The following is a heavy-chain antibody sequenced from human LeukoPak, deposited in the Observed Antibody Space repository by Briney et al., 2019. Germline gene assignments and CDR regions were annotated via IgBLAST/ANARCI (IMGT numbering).Heavy chain of an antibody. D-gene: IGHD1-26*01. CDR1: GGSFSGYY. V-gene: IGHV4-34*01. CDR3: ARQGEWELLRGPFFDY. Sequence: PSETLSLTCAVYGGSFSGYYWSWLRQPPGKGLEWIGEINHSGSTNYNPSLKSRVTISVDTSKNQFSLKLSSVTAADTAVYYCARQGEWELLRGPFFDYWGQGTLVTVSS. J-gene: IGHJ4*02. CDR2: INHSGST.